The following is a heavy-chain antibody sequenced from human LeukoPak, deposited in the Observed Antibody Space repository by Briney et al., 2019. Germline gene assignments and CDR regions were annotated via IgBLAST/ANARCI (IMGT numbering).Heavy chain of an antibody. J-gene: IGHJ3*02. CDR2: ISAYNGNT. CDR1: GYTFTSYG. D-gene: IGHD3-9*01. CDR3: ARDQWPYDILTGYYMVAAFDI. V-gene: IGHV1-18*01. Sequence: ASVKVSCKASGYTFTSYGISWVRQAPGQGLEWMGWISAYNGNTNYAQKLQGRVTMTTDTSTSTAYMELRSLRSDDTAVYYCARDQWPYDILTGYYMVAAFDIWGQGTMVTVSS.